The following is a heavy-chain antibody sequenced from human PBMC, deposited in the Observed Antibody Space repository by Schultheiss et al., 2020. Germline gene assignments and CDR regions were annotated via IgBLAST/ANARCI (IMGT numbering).Heavy chain of an antibody. D-gene: IGHD6-6*01. CDR1: GFTFSSYS. CDR2: ISSSSSYI. Sequence: GGSLRLSCAASGFTFSSYSMNWVRQAPGKGLEWVSYISSSSSYIYYADSVKGRFTISRDNSKNTLYLQMNSLRDEDTAVYYCARDRSNAARGWFDPWGQGTLVTVSS. CDR3: ARDRSNAARGWFDP. J-gene: IGHJ5*02. V-gene: IGHV3-21*05.